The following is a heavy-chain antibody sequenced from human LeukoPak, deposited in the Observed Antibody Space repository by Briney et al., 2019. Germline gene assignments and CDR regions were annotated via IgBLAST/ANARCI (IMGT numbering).Heavy chain of an antibody. V-gene: IGHV3-21*01. J-gene: IGHJ4*02. CDR3: AGAPYSGYDELSDY. Sequence: GGFLRLSCAASGFTFSSYSMNWIRQAPEKGLEWVSSISSSSSYIYYADSVKGRFTISRDNAKNSLYLQMNSLRAEDTAVYYCAGAPYSGYDELSDYWGQGTLVTVSS. D-gene: IGHD5-12*01. CDR2: ISSSSSYI. CDR1: GFTFSSYS.